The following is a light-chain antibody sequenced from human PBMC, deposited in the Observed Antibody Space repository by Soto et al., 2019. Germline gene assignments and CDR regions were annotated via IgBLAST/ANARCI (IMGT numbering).Light chain of an antibody. V-gene: IGKV1-39*01. Sequence: DIQMTQSPSSLSASVGDRVTITCRASQSISSYLNWYQQKPGKAPKLLIYAASSLQSGVPSRFSGSGSGTDFTLTISSLQPEDFAPYYCQQSYSTRWTFGQGTKVEIK. CDR1: QSISSY. J-gene: IGKJ1*01. CDR3: QQSYSTRWT. CDR2: AAS.